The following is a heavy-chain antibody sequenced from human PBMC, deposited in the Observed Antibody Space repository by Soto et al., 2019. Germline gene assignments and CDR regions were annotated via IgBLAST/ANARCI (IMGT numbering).Heavy chain of an antibody. D-gene: IGHD6-13*01. V-gene: IGHV4-30-4*01. CDR2: IYYSGST. CDR3: ARSAAAGAFDY. CDR1: GGSIGSGDYY. J-gene: IGHJ4*02. Sequence: SETLSLTCTVSGGSIGSGDYYWSWIRQPPGKGLEWIGYIYYSGSTYYNPSLKSRVTISVDTSKNQFSLKLSSVTAADTAVYYCARSAAAGAFDYWGQGTLVTVSS.